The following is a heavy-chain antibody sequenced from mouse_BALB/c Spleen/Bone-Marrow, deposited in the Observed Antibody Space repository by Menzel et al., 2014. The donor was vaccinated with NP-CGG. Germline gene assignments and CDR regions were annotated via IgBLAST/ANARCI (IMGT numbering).Heavy chain of an antibody. Sequence: EVKLVESGGGLVKPGGSLKLSCAASGFTFSDYFMYWVRQTPEKRLEWVATISDGGSSTYYPDSVKGRFTISRDNAKNNLYLRMSSLKSEDIAMYYCARQDYYAGSYRCFDVWGAGTTVTVSS. CDR2: ISDGGSST. CDR1: GFTFSDYF. D-gene: IGHD1-1*01. J-gene: IGHJ1*01. V-gene: IGHV5-4*02. CDR3: ARQDYYAGSYRCFDV.